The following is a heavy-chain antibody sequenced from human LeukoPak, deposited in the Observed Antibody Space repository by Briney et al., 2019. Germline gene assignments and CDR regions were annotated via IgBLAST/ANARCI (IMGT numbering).Heavy chain of an antibody. J-gene: IGHJ5*02. Sequence: SETLSLTCTVSGGSISSYYWSWIRQPPGKGLEWIGYIYYSGSTNYNPSLKSRVTISVDTSKNQFSLKLSSVTAADTAVYYSARGQWELFGSFDPWGQGTLVTVSS. CDR3: ARGQWELFGSFDP. V-gene: IGHV4-59*01. CDR1: GGSISSYY. D-gene: IGHD1-26*01. CDR2: IYYSGST.